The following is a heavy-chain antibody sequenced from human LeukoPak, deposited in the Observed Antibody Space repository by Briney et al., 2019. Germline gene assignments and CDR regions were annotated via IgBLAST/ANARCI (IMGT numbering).Heavy chain of an antibody. D-gene: IGHD3-10*01. J-gene: IGHJ6*03. CDR2: INPNSGGT. CDR3: ARDQGHGSGISYYYYYYMDV. Sequence: GASVKVSCKASGYTFTGYYMHWVRQAPGQGLEWMGWINPNSGGTNYAQKFQGRVTMTRDTSISTAYMELSRLRSDDTAVYYRARDQGHGSGISYYYYYYMDVWGKGTTVTVSS. CDR1: GYTFTGYY. V-gene: IGHV1-2*02.